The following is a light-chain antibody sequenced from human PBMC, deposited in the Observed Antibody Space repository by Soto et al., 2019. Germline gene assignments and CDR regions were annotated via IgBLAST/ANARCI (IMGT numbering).Light chain of an antibody. CDR2: DVS. CDR3: SSYTSSRTLV. CDR1: SSDVGAYNY. V-gene: IGLV2-14*01. J-gene: IGLJ2*01. Sequence: QSALTQPASVSGSPGQSITISCTGTSSDVGAYNYVSWYQQHPGKAPRLIIYDVSNRPSGVSDRFSGSKSGNTASLTISGVQAEDESDYYCSSYTSSRTLVFGGGTQLTFL.